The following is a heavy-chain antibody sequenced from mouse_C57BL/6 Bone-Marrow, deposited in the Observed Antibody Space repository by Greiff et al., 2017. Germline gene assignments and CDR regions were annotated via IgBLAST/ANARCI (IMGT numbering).Heavy chain of an antibody. CDR2: IYPSDSET. CDR1: GYTFTSYW. J-gene: IGHJ2*01. Sequence: QVQLQQPGAVLVRPGSSVKLSCKASGYTFTSYWMDWVKQRPGQGLEWIGNIYPSDSETHYNQKFKDKATLTVDKSSSTAYMQLSSLTSEDSAVYYSARGTTVGAYYFDYWGQGTTLTVSS. V-gene: IGHV1-61*01. D-gene: IGHD1-1*01. CDR3: ARGTTVGAYYFDY.